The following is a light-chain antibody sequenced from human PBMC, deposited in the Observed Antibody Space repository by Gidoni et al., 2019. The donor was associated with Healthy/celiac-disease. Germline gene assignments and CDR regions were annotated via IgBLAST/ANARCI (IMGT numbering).Light chain of an antibody. CDR1: QGVSSA. Sequence: AIQLTQSPSSLSASVGDRVTITCRSSQGVSSALAWYQQKPGKAPKLLIYDASSLESGVPSRFSGSGSGTDFTLTISSLQPEDFATYYCQQFNSYPRTFGEGTKLEIK. CDR2: DAS. J-gene: IGKJ2*01. CDR3: QQFNSYPRT. V-gene: IGKV1-13*02.